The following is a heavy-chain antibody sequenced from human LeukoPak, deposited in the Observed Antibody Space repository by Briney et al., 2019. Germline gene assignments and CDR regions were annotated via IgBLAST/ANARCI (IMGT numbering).Heavy chain of an antibody. V-gene: IGHV1-18*01. J-gene: IGHJ4*02. CDR3: ARTGVASRFHYFDY. CDR2: ISAYNGNT. D-gene: IGHD3-3*01. Sequence: ASVKVSCKASGGTFSSYAISWVRQAPGQGLEWMGWISAYNGNTNYAQKLQGRVTMTTDTSTSTAYMELRSLRSDDTAVYYCARTGVASRFHYFDYWGQGTLVTVSS. CDR1: GGTFSSYA.